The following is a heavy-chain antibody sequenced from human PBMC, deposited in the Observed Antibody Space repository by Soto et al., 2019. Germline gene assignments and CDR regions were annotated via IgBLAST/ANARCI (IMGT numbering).Heavy chain of an antibody. CDR3: AIARYSDVVVVPAAIEEDYYYMDV. J-gene: IGHJ6*03. D-gene: IGHD2-2*01. CDR1: GGTFSSYT. CDR2: IIPILGIA. Sequence: GASVKVSCKASGGTFSSYTISWVRQAPGQRLEWMGRIIPILGIANYAQKFQGRVTITADKSTSTAYMELSSLRSEDTAVYYCAIARYSDVVVVPAAIEEDYYYMDVWGKGTTVTVSS. V-gene: IGHV1-69*02.